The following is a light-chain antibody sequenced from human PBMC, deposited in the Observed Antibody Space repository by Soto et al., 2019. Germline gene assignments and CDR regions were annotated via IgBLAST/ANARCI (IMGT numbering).Light chain of an antibody. CDR3: QQYNSYSWT. CDR1: QSIDSW. Sequence: GDRVTITCRASQSIDSWLAWYQHKPGKAPKLLIFKASTLETGVPSRFSGSRSGTEFTLTISSLQPDDFATYYCQQYNSYSWTFGQGTKVDIK. V-gene: IGKV1-5*03. J-gene: IGKJ1*01. CDR2: KAS.